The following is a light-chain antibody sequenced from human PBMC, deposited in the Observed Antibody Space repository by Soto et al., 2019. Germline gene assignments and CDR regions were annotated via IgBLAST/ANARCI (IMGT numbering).Light chain of an antibody. Sequence: EIVLTQSPGTLSLSPGERATLSCRASQIVSSNYLGWFQQKPGQAPRLLIFGASYRDTGIPDRFSGSGSGTDFTLTISRLEHEDFAMYYCQPSESAPGTGGPGTKV. J-gene: IGKJ1*01. V-gene: IGKV3-20*01. CDR2: GAS. CDR3: QPSESAPGT. CDR1: QIVSSNY.